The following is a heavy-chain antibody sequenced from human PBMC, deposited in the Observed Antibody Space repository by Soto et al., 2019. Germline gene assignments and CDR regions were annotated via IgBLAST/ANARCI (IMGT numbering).Heavy chain of an antibody. V-gene: IGHV3-15*01. CDR2: VKSRTSGGTV. D-gene: IGHD3-16*01. J-gene: IGHJ4*02. Sequence: EVQLMDSGGGLVEPGGSLRLSCTASGFTFSVAWMTWVRQAPGKGLEWLGRVKSRTSGGTVDYAAPVKGRFTISRDDSKNTVILQMSSLKMEDTAVYYCVAGVAEVGKGEFDYWGQGALVTVSS. CDR1: GFTFSVAW. CDR3: VAGVAEVGKGEFDY.